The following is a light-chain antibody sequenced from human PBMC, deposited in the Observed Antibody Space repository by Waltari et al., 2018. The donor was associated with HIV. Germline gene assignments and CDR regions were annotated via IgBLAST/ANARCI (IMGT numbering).Light chain of an antibody. CDR2: GNN. V-gene: IGLV1-40*01. CDR1: SSNIGAGYA. CDR3: QSYDSSLSGSWV. J-gene: IGLJ3*02. Sequence: QSVLTQPPSVSGAPGQRVTFSCTGSSSNIGAGYAVQSYQQLPGTAPKLLIYGNNNRPSGVPDRFSGSKSGTSASLAITGLQAEDEADYYCQSYDSSLSGSWVFGGGTKLTVL.